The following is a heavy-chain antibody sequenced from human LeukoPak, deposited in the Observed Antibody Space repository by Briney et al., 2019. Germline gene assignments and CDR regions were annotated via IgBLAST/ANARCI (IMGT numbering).Heavy chain of an antibody. D-gene: IGHD6-6*01. CDR3: AKDVVRVSSKGWFDP. V-gene: IGHV3-23*01. Sequence: PGGSLRLSCVDSGFTFSSYAVSWVRQAPGKGMEWVSTISGSGGSTYYADSVKGRFTISRDNSKNTLYLQMNSLRAEDTAVYYCAKDVVRVSSKGWFDPWGQGTLVSVSS. CDR2: ISGSGGST. CDR1: GFTFSSYA. J-gene: IGHJ5*02.